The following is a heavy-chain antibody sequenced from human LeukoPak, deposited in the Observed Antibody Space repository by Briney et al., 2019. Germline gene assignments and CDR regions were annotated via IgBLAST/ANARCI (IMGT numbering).Heavy chain of an antibody. Sequence: ASVKVSCKASGYTFTRYGISWVRQAPGQGLEWMGWISAYNGNTNYAQKLQGRVTMTTDTSTSTAYMELRSLRSDDTAVYYCARVGDSSGPYEYFQHWGQGTLVTVSS. D-gene: IGHD6-19*01. CDR1: GYTFTRYG. J-gene: IGHJ1*01. CDR2: ISAYNGNT. V-gene: IGHV1-18*01. CDR3: ARVGDSSGPYEYFQH.